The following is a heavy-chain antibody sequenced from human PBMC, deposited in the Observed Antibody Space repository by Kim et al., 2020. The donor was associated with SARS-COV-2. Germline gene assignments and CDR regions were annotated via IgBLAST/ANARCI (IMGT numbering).Heavy chain of an antibody. CDR3: ARRGSGSGADFDY. Sequence: YAVSVKGRISINPDTSKNQFSLHRSSVTPEDTAVYYWARRGSGSGADFDYWGQGTLVTVSS. J-gene: IGHJ4*02. D-gene: IGHD3-10*01. V-gene: IGHV6-1*01.